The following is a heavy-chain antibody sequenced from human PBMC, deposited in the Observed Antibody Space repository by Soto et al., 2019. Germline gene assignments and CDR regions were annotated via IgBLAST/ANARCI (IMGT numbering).Heavy chain of an antibody. D-gene: IGHD3-16*01. V-gene: IGHV3-33*06. CDR3: AKNMGGSRYDAMDL. Sequence: PGGSVRLSCVGSGFKFSDYGINWVRQAPGKGLQWVAIVYSDGKNEYYADSVKGRFTISRDNVNNTVSLQMNSLRDEDTAGLFCAKNMGGSRYDAMDLWGQGTTVTVSS. CDR2: VYSDGKNE. J-gene: IGHJ6*02. CDR1: GFKFSDYG.